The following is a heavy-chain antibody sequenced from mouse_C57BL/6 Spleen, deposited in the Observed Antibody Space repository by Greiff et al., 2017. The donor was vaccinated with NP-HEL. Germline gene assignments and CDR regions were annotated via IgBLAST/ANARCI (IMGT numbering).Heavy chain of an antibody. V-gene: IGHV3-1*01. CDR3: AAVVADYAMDY. CDR1: GYSITSGYD. Sequence: EVKLMESGPGMVKPSQSLSLTCTVTGYSITSGYDWHWIRHFPGNKLEWMGYISYSGSTNYNPSLKSRISITHDTSKNHFFLKLNSVTTEDTATYYCAAVVADYAMDYWGQGTSVTVSS. J-gene: IGHJ4*01. CDR2: ISYSGST. D-gene: IGHD1-1*01.